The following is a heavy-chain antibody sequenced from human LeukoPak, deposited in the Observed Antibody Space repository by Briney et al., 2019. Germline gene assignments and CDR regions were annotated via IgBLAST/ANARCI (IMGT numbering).Heavy chain of an antibody. CDR2: ISAYNGNT. J-gene: IGHJ5*02. D-gene: IGHD6-19*01. V-gene: IGHV1-18*01. CDR3: ARDYSAYSSGWYGLSGWFDP. CDR1: GYTFTSYG. Sequence: ASVKVSCKASGYTFTSYGISWVRQAPGQGLEWMGWISAYNGNTNYAQKLQGRVTMTTDTSTSTAYMELRSLRSDDTAVYYCARDYSAYSSGWYGLSGWFDPWGQGTLVTVSS.